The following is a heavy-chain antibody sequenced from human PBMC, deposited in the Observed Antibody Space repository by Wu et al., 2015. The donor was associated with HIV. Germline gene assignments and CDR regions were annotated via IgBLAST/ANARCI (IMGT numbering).Heavy chain of an antibody. J-gene: IGHJ4*02. CDR1: GYIFTGYY. CDR2: INPNSGGT. Sequence: QVQLVQSGAEVKKPGASVKVSCKASGYIFTGYYIHWVRQGQWVRQGPGQGLEWMGWINPNSGGTNYAQKFQGRVTMTRDTSTNTAYMELRNLTSDDTAVYYCARGLPSTVTTFINYWGQGTLVTVSS. D-gene: IGHD4-17*01. V-gene: IGHV1-2*02. CDR3: ARGLPSTVTTFINY.